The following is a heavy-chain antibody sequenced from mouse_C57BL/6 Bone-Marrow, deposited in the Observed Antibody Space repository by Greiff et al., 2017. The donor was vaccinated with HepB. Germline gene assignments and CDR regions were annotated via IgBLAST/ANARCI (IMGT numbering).Heavy chain of an antibody. J-gene: IGHJ1*03. D-gene: IGHD1-1*01. CDR1: GYAFSSSW. V-gene: IGHV1-82*01. Sequence: VQLQQSGPELVKPGASVKISCKASGYAFSSSWMNWVKQRPGKGLEWIGRIYPGDGDTNYNGKIKGKATLTADKSSSTAYMQLSSLTSEDSAVYFCARSIGYYYGSSYDWYFDVWGTGTTVTVSS. CDR2: IYPGDGDT. CDR3: ARSIGYYYGSSYDWYFDV.